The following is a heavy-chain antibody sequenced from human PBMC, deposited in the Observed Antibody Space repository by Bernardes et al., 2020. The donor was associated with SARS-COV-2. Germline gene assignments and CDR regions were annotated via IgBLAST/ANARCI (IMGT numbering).Heavy chain of an antibody. Sequence: GGSLRLSCAVCGSTVRNSAFHWVRQAPGKGLEWVAFDGHDIYYADSVKGRFTTYRDNSQNMFSLQMNSLRLEDSAVYFCVRDRPNILGLGPWGQGTLVTVSS. CDR3: VRDRPNILGLGP. D-gene: IGHD3-16*01. V-gene: IGHV3-30*01. J-gene: IGHJ5*02. CDR1: GSTVRNSA. CDR2: DGHDI.